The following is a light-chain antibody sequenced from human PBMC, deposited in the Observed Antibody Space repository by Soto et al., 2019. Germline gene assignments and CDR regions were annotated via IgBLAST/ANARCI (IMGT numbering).Light chain of an antibody. CDR2: GAS. CDR3: QQLNSYPPF. Sequence: EIVLTQSPGTLSLSPGERATLFCRASQSLSTRYLVWYQQRSGQAPRLLISGASSRAAGIPDRFSGSGSGTDFTLTISSLQPEDFATYYCQQLNSYPPFFGPGTKVDIK. J-gene: IGKJ3*01. V-gene: IGKV3-20*01. CDR1: QSLSTRY.